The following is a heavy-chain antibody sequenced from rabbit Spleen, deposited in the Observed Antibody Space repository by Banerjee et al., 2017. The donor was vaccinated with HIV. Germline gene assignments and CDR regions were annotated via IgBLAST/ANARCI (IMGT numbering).Heavy chain of an antibody. CDR1: GFDFSSDA. CDR2: IYNGDGST. CDR3: ARDLAAWNSGSYAFNL. J-gene: IGHJ4*01. D-gene: IGHD1-1*01. V-gene: IGHV1S47*01. Sequence: GLVKPGGTLTLTCKVSGFDFSSDAMCWVRQAPGKGPECIACIYNGDGSTYYASWVNGRFTVSKTSSTTVTLQMTSLTGADTATYFCARDLAAWNSGSYAFNLWGPGTLVTVS.